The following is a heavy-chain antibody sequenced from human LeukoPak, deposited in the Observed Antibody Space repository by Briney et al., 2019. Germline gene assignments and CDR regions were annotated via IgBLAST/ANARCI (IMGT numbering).Heavy chain of an antibody. J-gene: IGHJ4*02. V-gene: IGHV1-69*04. CDR2: ITPILGIA. CDR3: ARSGYDYTTFDY. Sequence: SVKVSCKASGGTFSSYAISWVRQAPGQGLEWMGRITPILGIANYAQKFQGRVTITADKSTSTAYMELSSLRSEDTAVYYCARSGYDYTTFDYWGQGTLVTVSS. CDR1: GGTFSSYA. D-gene: IGHD5-12*01.